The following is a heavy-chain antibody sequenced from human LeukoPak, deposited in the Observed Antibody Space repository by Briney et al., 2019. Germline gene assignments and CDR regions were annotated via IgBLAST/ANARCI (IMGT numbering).Heavy chain of an antibody. V-gene: IGHV4-39*07. CDR1: GGSISSSSYY. D-gene: IGHD3-22*01. CDR2: IYYSGST. CDR3: ASKFPINYYDSSGYYYGFAFDI. J-gene: IGHJ3*02. Sequence: PSETLSLTCTVSGGSISSSSYYWGWIRQPPGKGLEWIGSIYYSGSTYYNPSLKSRVTISVDTSKNQFSLKLSSVTAADTAVYYCASKFPINYYDSSGYYYGFAFDIWGQGTMVTVSS.